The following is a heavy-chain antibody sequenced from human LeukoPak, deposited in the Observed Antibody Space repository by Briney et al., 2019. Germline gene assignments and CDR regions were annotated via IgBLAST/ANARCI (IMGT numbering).Heavy chain of an antibody. V-gene: IGHV3-49*04. Sequence: SLRVSCSASGFNFDAYAMSWVRQAPGKGPEWVGFIRSHAYGAATNYAPFVQDRFTISRDDSRRIVHLQLDSLRTDDTAVYFCTRVNYYDSGSLYYGYFDYWGQGVLVTVSS. CDR3: TRVNYYDSGSLYYGYFDY. J-gene: IGHJ4*02. D-gene: IGHD3-22*01. CDR2: IRSHAYGAAT. CDR1: GFNFDAYA.